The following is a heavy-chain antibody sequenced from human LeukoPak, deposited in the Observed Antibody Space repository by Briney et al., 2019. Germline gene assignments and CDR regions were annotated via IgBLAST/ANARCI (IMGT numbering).Heavy chain of an antibody. CDR2: ISYDGSNK. CDR3: AKEHPRVTYWYFDL. D-gene: IGHD4-17*01. Sequence: PGGSLRLSCAASRFTFSSYGMHWVRQAPGKGLEWVAVISYDGSNKYYADSVKGRFTISRDNSKNTLYLQMNSLRAEDTAVYYCAKEHPRVTYWYFDLWGRGTLVTVSS. J-gene: IGHJ2*01. V-gene: IGHV3-30*18. CDR1: RFTFSSYG.